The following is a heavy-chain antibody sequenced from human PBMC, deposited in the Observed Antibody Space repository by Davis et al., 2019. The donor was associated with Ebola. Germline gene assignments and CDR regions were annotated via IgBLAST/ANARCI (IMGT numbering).Heavy chain of an antibody. CDR1: GGTFSSYA. V-gene: IGHV1-2*04. CDR2: INPNSGGT. J-gene: IGHJ6*02. Sequence: ASVKVSCKASGGTFSSYAINWVRQATGQGLEWMGWINPNSGGTNYAQKFQGWVTMTRDTSISTAYMELSSLRSEDTAVYYCAREGSIAAPYGMDVWGQGTTVTVSS. CDR3: AREGSIAAPYGMDV. D-gene: IGHD6-6*01.